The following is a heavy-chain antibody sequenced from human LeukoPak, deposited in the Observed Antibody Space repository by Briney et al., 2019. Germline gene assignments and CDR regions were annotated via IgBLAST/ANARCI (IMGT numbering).Heavy chain of an antibody. V-gene: IGHV3-20*04. CDR3: TRGTLKAAATDFDY. Sequence: GGSLRLSCAASGFTFDDYGMSWVRQAPGKGLEWVSGINWNGGSTGYADSVKGRFTISRDNAKNSLYLQMNSLRAEDTALYYCTRGTLKAAATDFDYWGQGTLVTVSS. D-gene: IGHD6-13*01. CDR1: GFTFDDYG. CDR2: INWNGGST. J-gene: IGHJ4*02.